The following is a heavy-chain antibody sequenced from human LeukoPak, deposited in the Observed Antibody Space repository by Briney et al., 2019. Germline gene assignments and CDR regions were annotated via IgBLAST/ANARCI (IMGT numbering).Heavy chain of an antibody. J-gene: IGHJ4*02. CDR2: IRHGGGNQ. V-gene: IGHV3-30*02. Sequence: PGGSLRLSCAASGFTFSAYGMHWVRQAPGKGLEGVAFIRHGGGNQHYADSVKGRFTTSRDNSNNALYLQLNSLRTEDTAVYFCAKDLGNPDYYFDHWGQGTLVTVSS. CDR3: AKDLGNPDYYFDH. D-gene: IGHD3-16*01. CDR1: GFTFSAYG.